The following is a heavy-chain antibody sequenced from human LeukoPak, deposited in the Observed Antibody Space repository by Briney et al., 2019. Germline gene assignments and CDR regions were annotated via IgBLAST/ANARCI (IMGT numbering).Heavy chain of an antibody. CDR1: GGSFSGYY. CDR2: INHSGST. Sequence: SETLSLTCAVYGGSFSGYYWSWIRQPPGKGLEWIGEINHSGSTNYNPSLKSRVTISVDTSKNQFSLKLSSVTAADTAVYYCARDSDEYCSGGACSAFDHWGQGTLVTVSS. D-gene: IGHD2-15*01. J-gene: IGHJ4*02. V-gene: IGHV4-34*01. CDR3: ARDSDEYCSGGACSAFDH.